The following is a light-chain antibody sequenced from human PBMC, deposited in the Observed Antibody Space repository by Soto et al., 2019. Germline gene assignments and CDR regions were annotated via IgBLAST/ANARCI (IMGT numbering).Light chain of an antibody. Sequence: ELVLTQSPGTLSLSPGERATLSCRASQSVFSNYLAWYQQNPGQPPRLLIYGASSRATGIPDRFSGSGSGTDFTLTISSLEPEDFAVYYCQQRSNWPPITFGQGTRLEIK. J-gene: IGKJ5*01. CDR3: QQRSNWPPIT. CDR2: GAS. CDR1: QSVFSNY. V-gene: IGKV3D-20*02.